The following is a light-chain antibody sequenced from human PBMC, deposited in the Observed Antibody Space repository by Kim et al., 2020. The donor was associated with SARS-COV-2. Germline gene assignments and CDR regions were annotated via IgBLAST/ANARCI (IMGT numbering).Light chain of an antibody. CDR2: YVN. CDR3: SSHSSSSIYFV. Sequence: QPIPISCTGTDSDIGSYNYISWYQQHPHKAPKLIIYYVNARPSGVSDRFSGSNSGNTASLTISGLHAEDEADYYCSSHSSSSIYFVFGTGTKVTVL. CDR1: DSDIGSYNY. J-gene: IGLJ1*01. V-gene: IGLV2-14*04.